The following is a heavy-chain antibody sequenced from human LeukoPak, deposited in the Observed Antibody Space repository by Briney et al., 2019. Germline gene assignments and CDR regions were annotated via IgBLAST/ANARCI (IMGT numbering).Heavy chain of an antibody. CDR2: INCNSGGT. V-gene: IGHV1-2*02. Sequence: ASVKVSCKGSGYTFTGYYIHWMRQAPGQGLEWMGWINCNSGGTNYAQKFQGRVTMTRDASISTAYMELNRLRSDDKAVYYCAIVIVPADWGQGTLVTVSS. CDR1: GYTFTGYY. J-gene: IGHJ4*02. CDR3: AIVIVPAD. D-gene: IGHD2-2*01.